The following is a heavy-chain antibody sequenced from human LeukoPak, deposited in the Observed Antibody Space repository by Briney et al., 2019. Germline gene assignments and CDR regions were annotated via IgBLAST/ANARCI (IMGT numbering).Heavy chain of an antibody. D-gene: IGHD6-13*01. CDR2: ISGSGGST. J-gene: IGHJ6*03. Sequence: GGSLRLSCAASGFTFSSYAMSWVRQAPGKGLEWVSGISGSGGSTNDADSAKGRFSISRDNSKNTLYLQMTSLRAEDTAIYYCAKAGGGSSWRQTYFYYYMDVWGKGTTVTVSS. V-gene: IGHV3-23*01. CDR3: AKAGGGSSWRQTYFYYYMDV. CDR1: GFTFSSYA.